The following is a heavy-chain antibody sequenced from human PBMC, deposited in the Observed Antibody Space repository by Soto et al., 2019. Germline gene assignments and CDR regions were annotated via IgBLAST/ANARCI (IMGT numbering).Heavy chain of an antibody. Sequence: EVQLVESGGGLVQPGGSLRLSCAASGFTFSNYWMHWVRQAPGKGPVWVSRINTDGSTTNYADSVKGRFTISRDNAKNTLYWKTDRLGAEDSSAYYCARDLGGYASHWGQGTLVPVSS. CDR1: GFTFSNYW. V-gene: IGHV3-74*01. J-gene: IGHJ4*02. CDR3: ARDLGGYASH. D-gene: IGHD3-16*01. CDR2: INTDGSTT.